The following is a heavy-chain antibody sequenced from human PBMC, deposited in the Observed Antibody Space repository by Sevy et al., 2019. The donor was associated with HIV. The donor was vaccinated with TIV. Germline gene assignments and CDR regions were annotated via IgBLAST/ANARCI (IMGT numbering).Heavy chain of an antibody. D-gene: IGHD1-1*01. J-gene: IGHJ2*01. CDR2: ISSDGTTQ. CDR3: TGQYQLLPLGYFDL. CDR1: GFTFSKYD. Sequence: GGSLRLSCATSGFTFSKYDMYWVRQAPGEGLSWVAVISSDGTTQYYADALKGRSTISRDNSKKTLYLQLNSLRPEETGLYFCTGQYQLLPLGYFDLWGRGALVTVSS. V-gene: IGHV3-30-3*01.